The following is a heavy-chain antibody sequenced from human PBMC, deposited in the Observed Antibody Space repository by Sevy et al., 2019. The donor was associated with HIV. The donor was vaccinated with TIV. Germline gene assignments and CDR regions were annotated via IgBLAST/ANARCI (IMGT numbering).Heavy chain of an antibody. V-gene: IGHV3-23*01. D-gene: IGHD2-2*01. J-gene: IGHJ6*02. CDR3: AKSLRPDIVVSAAHHTYYYGMDV. CDR2: IRSTGDST. Sequence: GGSLRLSCAASGFGFSSHAMSWVRQAPGKGLEWVSAIRSTGDSTYYADSVKGRFTISRDNSKNTVYVEMTSLRADDTAIYYCAKSLRPDIVVSAAHHTYYYGMDVWGQGTTVIVSS. CDR1: GFGFSSHA.